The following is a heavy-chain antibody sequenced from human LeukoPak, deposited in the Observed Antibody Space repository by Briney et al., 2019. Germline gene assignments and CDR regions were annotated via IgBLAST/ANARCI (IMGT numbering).Heavy chain of an antibody. CDR3: ARDSLLTGYCFDY. V-gene: IGHV3-21*01. J-gene: IGHJ4*02. CDR2: ISSSSNYI. CDR1: GFTFSSYS. D-gene: IGHD1-26*01. Sequence: GGSLRLSCAASGFTFSSYSMNWVRQAPGKGLEWVSSISSSSNYIYYADSVKGRFTISRDNAKNSLYLQMNSLRAEDTAVYYCARDSLLTGYCFDYWGQGTLVTVSS.